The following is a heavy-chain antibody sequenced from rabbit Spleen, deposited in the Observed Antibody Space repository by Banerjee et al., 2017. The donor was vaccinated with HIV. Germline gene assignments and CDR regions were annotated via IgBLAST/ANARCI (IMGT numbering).Heavy chain of an antibody. CDR3: ARNFDL. Sequence: QEQLVESGGGLVKPEGSLKLSCTASGFSFSNKAVMCWVRQAPGKGLEWIACINAITGKAVYASWAKGRFTFSKTSSTTATLQMTSLTAADTATYFCARNFDLWGPGTLVTVS. CDR1: GFSFSNKAV. V-gene: IGHV1S45*01. J-gene: IGHJ4*01. CDR2: INAITGKA.